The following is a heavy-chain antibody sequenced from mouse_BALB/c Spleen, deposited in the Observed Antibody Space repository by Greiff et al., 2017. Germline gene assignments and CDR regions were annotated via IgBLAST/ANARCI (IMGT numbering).Heavy chain of an antibody. CDR2: VWIGGST. CDR3: ASSDYYGSSSYFDV. D-gene: IGHD1-1*01. Sequence: QVQLQQSGPGLVHPSQSLSITCTVSGFSLPCYGVHRVRQSPGTGLEWLGVVWIGGSTDYNAAFISRLSISKYNAKNQVFFNMTSLQADDTDIYYGASSDYYGSSSYFDVWGAGTTVTVSS. CDR1: GFSLPCYG. V-gene: IGHV2-4-1*01. J-gene: IGHJ1*01.